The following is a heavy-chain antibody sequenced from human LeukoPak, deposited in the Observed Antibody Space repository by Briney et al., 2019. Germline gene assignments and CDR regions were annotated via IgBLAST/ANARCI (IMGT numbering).Heavy chain of an antibody. CDR2: INPNSGGT. CDR1: GYTFTGYY. Sequence: ASVKVSCKASGYTFTGYYMHWVRQAPGQELEWMGWINPNSGGTNYAQKFQGRVTMTRDTSISTAYMELSRLRSDDTAVYYCARGLRLLEWLLFDYWGQGTLVTVSS. D-gene: IGHD3-3*01. J-gene: IGHJ4*02. V-gene: IGHV1-2*02. CDR3: ARGLRLLEWLLFDY.